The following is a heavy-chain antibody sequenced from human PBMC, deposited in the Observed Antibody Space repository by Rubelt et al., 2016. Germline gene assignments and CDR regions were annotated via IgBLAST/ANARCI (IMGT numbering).Heavy chain of an antibody. CDR3: VRQDTIWRGDY. Sequence: QVQLQQWGAGLLKPSETLSLTCAVYGGSFSGYYWSWIRQPPGKGLEWIGEINHSGSTNYNPSLKSRVTISVDTSKNQFSLKLSSVTAADTALYYCVRQDTIWRGDYWGQGTLVAVSS. V-gene: IGHV4-34*01. CDR2: INHSGST. D-gene: IGHD3-3*01. CDR1: GGSFSGYY. J-gene: IGHJ4*02.